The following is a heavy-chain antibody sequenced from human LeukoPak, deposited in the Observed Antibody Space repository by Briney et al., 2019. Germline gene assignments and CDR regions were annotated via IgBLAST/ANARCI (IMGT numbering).Heavy chain of an antibody. CDR3: ARGRTTVTTQRYFDL. Sequence: EASVKVSCKASGYTFTSYGISWVRQAPGQGLEWMGWISAYNGNTNYAQNLQGRVTMTTDTSTSTAYMELRSLRSDDTAVYYCARGRTTVTTQRYFDLWGRGTLVTVSS. V-gene: IGHV1-18*01. D-gene: IGHD4-11*01. CDR2: ISAYNGNT. CDR1: GYTFTSYG. J-gene: IGHJ2*01.